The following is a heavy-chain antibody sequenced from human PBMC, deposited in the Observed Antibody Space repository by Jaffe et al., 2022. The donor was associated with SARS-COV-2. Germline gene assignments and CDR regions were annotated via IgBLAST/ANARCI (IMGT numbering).Heavy chain of an antibody. CDR3: AREQYATIAPAGRTRVKPQRWFDP. J-gene: IGHJ5*02. CDR1: GGSLSGYS. D-gene: IGHD2-2*01. Sequence: QVQMRQWGAGLLKPSETLSLTCEVNGGSLSGYSWSWIRQSPGKGLEWIGEISKSGTTHYNPSLESRVTISVDTSKNQFSLNVRSVTAADTAVYYCAREQYATIAPAGRTRVKPQRWFDPWGQGTLVTVSP. V-gene: IGHV4-34*01. CDR2: ISKSGTT.